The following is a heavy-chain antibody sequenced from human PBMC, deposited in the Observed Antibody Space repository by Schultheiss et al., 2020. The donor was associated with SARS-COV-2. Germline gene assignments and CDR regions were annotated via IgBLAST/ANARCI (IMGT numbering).Heavy chain of an antibody. V-gene: IGHV3-30*14. J-gene: IGHJ6*02. CDR1: GFTFSSYA. Sequence: GESLKISCAASGFTFSSYAMHWVRQAPGKGLEWVAVISYDGSNKYYADSVKGRFTISRDNSKNTLYLQMNSLRAEDTAVYYCARQIVGERHYYYYYGMDVWGQGTTVTVSS. D-gene: IGHD1-26*01. CDR3: ARQIVGERHYYYYYGMDV. CDR2: ISYDGSNK.